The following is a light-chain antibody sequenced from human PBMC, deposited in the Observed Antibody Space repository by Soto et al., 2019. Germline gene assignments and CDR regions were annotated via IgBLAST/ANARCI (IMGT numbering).Light chain of an antibody. V-gene: IGLV1-44*01. Sequence: QSVLTQPPSASGTPGRRVTMSCSGGSSNIGSNTVSWYQHLPGTAPQLLIYSDTQRASGVADRFSGSKSGTSASLAISGLQSDDEADYYCAAWDDRLNGALFGTGTKLTVL. CDR1: SSNIGSNT. J-gene: IGLJ1*01. CDR3: AAWDDRLNGAL. CDR2: SDT.